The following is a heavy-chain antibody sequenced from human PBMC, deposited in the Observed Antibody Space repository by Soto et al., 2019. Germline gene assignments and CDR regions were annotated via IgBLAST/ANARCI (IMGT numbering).Heavy chain of an antibody. D-gene: IGHD3-16*01. Sequence: QITLKASGPTLVKPTQTLTLTCTFSGFSLSTSGVGVGWFRQPPGKALEWLALIYWDDDNRYSPSLKSRLTSTKDTSKSQVVLTVTDMDPMDTATYYSAHYISTDPGGWFGPWGQGTLVMVSS. CDR3: AHYISTDPGGWFGP. V-gene: IGHV2-5*02. J-gene: IGHJ5*02. CDR1: GFSLSTSGVG. CDR2: IYWDDDN.